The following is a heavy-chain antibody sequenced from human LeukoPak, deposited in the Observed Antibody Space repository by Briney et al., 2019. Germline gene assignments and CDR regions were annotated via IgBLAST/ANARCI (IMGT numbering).Heavy chain of an antibody. J-gene: IGHJ4*02. V-gene: IGHV4-30-4*01. CDR1: GGSISSGDYY. D-gene: IGHD3-10*01. CDR3: ARAPLGDYYGSGSVIDY. Sequence: SETLSLTCTVSGGSISSGDYYWSWTRQPPGTGLEWIGYIYYSGSTYYNPSLKSRVTISVDKSKNQFSLKLSSVTAADTAVYYCARAPLGDYYGSGSVIDYWGQGTLVTVSS. CDR2: IYYSGST.